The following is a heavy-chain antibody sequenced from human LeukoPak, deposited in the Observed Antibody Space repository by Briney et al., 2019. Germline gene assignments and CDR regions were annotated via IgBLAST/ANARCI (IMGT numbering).Heavy chain of an antibody. CDR2: MSGSGSST. D-gene: IGHD4-17*01. CDR1: GFTFSSYG. CDR3: AKESTVTPGNVNWFDT. V-gene: IGHV3-23*01. Sequence: GGSLRLSCAASGFTFSSYGMSWVRQAPGKGLEWVSLMSGSGSSTYYADSVKGRFTISRDNSKNTLLLQMNSLRAEDTAVYYCAKESTVTPGNVNWFDTWGQGTLVTVSS. J-gene: IGHJ5*02.